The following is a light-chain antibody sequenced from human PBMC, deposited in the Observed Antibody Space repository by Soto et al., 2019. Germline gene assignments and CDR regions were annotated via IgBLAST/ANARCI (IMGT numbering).Light chain of an antibody. V-gene: IGLV2-14*01. CDR1: NGNIGGYNY. J-gene: IGLJ2*01. Sequence: QSVLTQPASVSGSPGQSITISCTGNNGNIGGYNYVSWYQQHPGKAPKLLISEVTNRPSGVSNRFSGSKSGNTASLTISGLQAEDEAYYYCSSYTTNFTPAVFGGGTKVTV. CDR2: EVT. CDR3: SSYTTNFTPAV.